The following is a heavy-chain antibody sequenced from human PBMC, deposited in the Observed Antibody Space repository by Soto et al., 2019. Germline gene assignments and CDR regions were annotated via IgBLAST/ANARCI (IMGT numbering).Heavy chain of an antibody. Sequence: SETLSLTCSVSGGSVTSGSSYWGWVRQAPGKGLEWIGDVFFMGNTWYNADLKARLTISVDTSNDQFSLRLSSVTAADTAFYFCVRLTSRIAAASHGRSNHLDMWGPGTLVTVSS. V-gene: IGHV4-39*01. CDR1: GGSVTSGSSY. J-gene: IGHJ4*02. CDR3: VRLTSRIAAASHGRSNHLDM. CDR2: VFFMGNT. D-gene: IGHD6-25*01.